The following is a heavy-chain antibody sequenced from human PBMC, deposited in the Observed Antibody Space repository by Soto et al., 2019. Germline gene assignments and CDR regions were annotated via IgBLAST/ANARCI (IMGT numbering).Heavy chain of an antibody. CDR2: INRDGSEK. CDR1: GITFSNYW. J-gene: IGHJ4*02. Sequence: GGSLRLSCTASGITFSNYWMTWVRQAPGKGPEWVANINRDGSEKYYVDSVRGRFTVSRDNAKNSLFLQMNSLRAEDTAVYYCASRPSAVVYHAVFVYWGQGSLVTVSS. D-gene: IGHD6-6*01. V-gene: IGHV3-7*03. CDR3: ASRPSAVVYHAVFVY.